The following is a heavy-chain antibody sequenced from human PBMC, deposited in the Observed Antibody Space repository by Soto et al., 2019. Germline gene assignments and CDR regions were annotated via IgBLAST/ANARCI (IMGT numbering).Heavy chain of an antibody. CDR1: GYTFTSYD. Sequence: ASVKVSCKTSGYTFTSYDIYWVRQATGQGLEWMGWMNPSTGKSRCAQKFQDRVTMTSDTSISTAHMELSSLRYEDTAVYYCARRAETNGWNGFGADKYYFDFWGQGTLVTVSS. V-gene: IGHV1-8*01. J-gene: IGHJ4*02. D-gene: IGHD1-1*01. CDR2: MNPSTGKS. CDR3: ARRAETNGWNGFGADKYYFDF.